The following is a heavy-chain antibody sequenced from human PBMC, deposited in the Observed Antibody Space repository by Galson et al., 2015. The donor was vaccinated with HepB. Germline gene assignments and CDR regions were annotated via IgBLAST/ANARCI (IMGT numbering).Heavy chain of an antibody. CDR1: GFTVSSNY. CDR2: IYSGGST. J-gene: IGHJ6*02. CDR3: ARDGWELIPRLNYYYYGMDV. D-gene: IGHD3-10*01. Sequence: SLRLSCAASGFTVSSNYMSWVRQAPGKGLEWVSVIYSGGSTYYADSVKGRLTISRDYSKNTLYLQMNSLRAEDTAVYYCARDGWELIPRLNYYYYGMDVWGQGTTVTVSS. V-gene: IGHV3-66*01.